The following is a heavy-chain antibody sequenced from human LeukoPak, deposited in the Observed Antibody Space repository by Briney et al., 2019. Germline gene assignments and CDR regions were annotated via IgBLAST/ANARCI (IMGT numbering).Heavy chain of an antibody. Sequence: SETLSLTCAVYGGSFSGYYWSWIRQPPGKGLEWIGEINHSGSTNYNPSLKSRVTISVDTSKNQFSLKLSSVTAADTAVYYCARARGYYDFWSGLNWFDPWGQGTLVTVSS. CDR1: GGSFSGYY. V-gene: IGHV4-34*01. J-gene: IGHJ5*02. D-gene: IGHD3-3*01. CDR3: ARARGYYDFWSGLNWFDP. CDR2: INHSGST.